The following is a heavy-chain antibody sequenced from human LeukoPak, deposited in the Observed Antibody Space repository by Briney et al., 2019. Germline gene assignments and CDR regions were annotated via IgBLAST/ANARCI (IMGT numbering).Heavy chain of an antibody. D-gene: IGHD4-17*01. Sequence: SQTLSLTCAISGDSVSSNSAAWNWIRQSPSRGLEWLGRTYYRSKWYNDYAVSVKSRITLNPDTSKNQFSLQLDSLTPEDTAVYYCARSYGDSDAFDIWGQGTMVTVSS. CDR2: TYYRSKWYN. CDR3: ARSYGDSDAFDI. V-gene: IGHV6-1*01. J-gene: IGHJ3*02. CDR1: GDSVSSNSAA.